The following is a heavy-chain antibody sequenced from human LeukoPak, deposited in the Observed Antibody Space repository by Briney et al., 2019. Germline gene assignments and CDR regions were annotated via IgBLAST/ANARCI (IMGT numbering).Heavy chain of an antibody. J-gene: IGHJ6*02. CDR1: GGTFSSYA. V-gene: IGHV1-69*05. CDR3: ARESTYCSSTSCYRGDYYYGMDV. D-gene: IGHD2-2*02. CDR2: IIPIFGTA. Sequence: GASVKVSCKASGGTFSSYAISWARQAPGQGLEWMGGIIPIFGTANYAQKLQGRVAMTTDTSTSTAYMELRSLRSDDTAVYYCARESTYCSSTSCYRGDYYYGMDVWGQGTTVTVSS.